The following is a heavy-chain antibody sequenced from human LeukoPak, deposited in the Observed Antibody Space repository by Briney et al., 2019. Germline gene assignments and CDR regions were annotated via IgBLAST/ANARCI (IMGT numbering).Heavy chain of an antibody. Sequence: ASVKVSCKASGYTFTGYYMHWVRQAPGQGLEWMGWINPNSGDTKYAQKFQGRVTMTRDTSISTAYMELSRLRTDDTAVYYCATQRGSYLWGTDFDYWGQGTLVTVSS. J-gene: IGHJ4*02. CDR3: ATQRGSYLWGTDFDY. V-gene: IGHV1-2*02. CDR2: INPNSGDT. CDR1: GYTFTGYY. D-gene: IGHD3-16*01.